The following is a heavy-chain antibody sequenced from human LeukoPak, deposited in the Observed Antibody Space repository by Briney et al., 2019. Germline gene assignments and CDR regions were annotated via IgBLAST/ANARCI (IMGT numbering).Heavy chain of an antibody. V-gene: IGHV3-48*03. D-gene: IGHD3-22*01. CDR3: ARLRATYYYDSSGYYEAFDI. CDR1: GFTFSSYE. CDR2: ISSSGSTI. Sequence: GASLRLSCAASGFTFSSYEMNWVRQAPGKGLEWVSYISSSGSTIYYADSVKGRFTISRDNAKNSLYLQMNSLRAEDTAVYYCARLRATYYYDSSGYYEAFDIWGQGTMVTVSS. J-gene: IGHJ3*02.